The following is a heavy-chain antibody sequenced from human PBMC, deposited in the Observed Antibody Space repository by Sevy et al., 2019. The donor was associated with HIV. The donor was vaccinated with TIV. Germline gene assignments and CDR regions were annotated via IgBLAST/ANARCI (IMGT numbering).Heavy chain of an antibody. V-gene: IGHV3-23*01. CDR3: VKGVYDFWSGRSDVFDI. CDR2: ISGSGGST. D-gene: IGHD3-3*01. Sequence: GGSLRLSCAASGFIFNTHAMSWVRQAPGKGLEWVSGISGSGGSTYYADSVKGRFTISRDNSKNTLYVQMNSLRAEDRAVYYCVKGVYDFWSGRSDVFDIWGQGTMVTVSS. J-gene: IGHJ3*02. CDR1: GFIFNTHA.